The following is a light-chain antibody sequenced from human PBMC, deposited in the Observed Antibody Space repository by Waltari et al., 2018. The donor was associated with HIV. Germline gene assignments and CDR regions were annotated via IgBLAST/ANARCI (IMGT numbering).Light chain of an antibody. J-gene: IGKJ3*01. CDR1: QGISNF. V-gene: IGKV1-27*01. Sequence: DVRVTQSPSSLSASVGDRVTITCRSSQGISNFLAWYQQKPGKVPKLLITEASVLQSEVPSRFSGSGSGTEFNLTIDSLQAEDVGSYYCQKYDTGPFTFGPGTKV. CDR2: EAS. CDR3: QKYDTGPFT.